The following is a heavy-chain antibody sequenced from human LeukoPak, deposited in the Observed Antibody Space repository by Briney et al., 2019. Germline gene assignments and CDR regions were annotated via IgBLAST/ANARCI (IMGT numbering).Heavy chain of an antibody. V-gene: IGHV3-21*04. D-gene: IGHD6-19*01. Sequence: GGSLRLSCAASGFTFSSYSMNWVRQAPGKGLEWVSSISSSSSYIYYADSVKGRFTISRDNAENSLYLQMNSLRAEDTAVYYCAKDTFSGSGWFDYWGQGTLVTVSS. CDR1: GFTFSSYS. CDR3: AKDTFSGSGWFDY. J-gene: IGHJ4*02. CDR2: ISSSSSYI.